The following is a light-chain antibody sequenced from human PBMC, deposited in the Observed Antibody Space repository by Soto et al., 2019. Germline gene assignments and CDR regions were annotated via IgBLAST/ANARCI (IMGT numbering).Light chain of an antibody. CDR2: EVN. V-gene: IGLV2-8*01. CDR3: SSYEGSGRV. J-gene: IGLJ1*01. CDR1: SSDVGGYNY. Sequence: QSALTQPPSASGSPGQSVAISCTGTSSDVGGYNYVSWYQQHPGKSPKLMIYEVNKRPSGVPDRFSGSKSGNTASLTVAGLQAEDAADYYCSSYEGSGRVFGNGTKVTVL.